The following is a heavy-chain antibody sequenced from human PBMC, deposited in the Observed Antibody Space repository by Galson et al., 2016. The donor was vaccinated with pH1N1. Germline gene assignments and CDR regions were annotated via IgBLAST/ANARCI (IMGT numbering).Heavy chain of an antibody. CDR2: FYDRGST. D-gene: IGHD5/OR15-5a*01. J-gene: IGHJ6*03. CDR3: ATIKAVSGPLYMDV. V-gene: IGHV4-39*07. CDR1: GGSVSSSSYY. Sequence: SETLSLTCTVSGGSVSSSSYYWGWIRQPPGRGLEWIGSFYDRGSTYYNPALTSRVAISVDMSKNQFSLKVNSVTAADAAVYYCATIKAVSGPLYMDVWGKGTTVTVSS.